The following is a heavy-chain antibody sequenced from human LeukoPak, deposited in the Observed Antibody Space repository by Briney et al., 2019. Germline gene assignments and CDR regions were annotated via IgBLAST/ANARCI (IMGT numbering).Heavy chain of an antibody. CDR1: GLTFRTYA. CDR2: ISDSGGYT. D-gene: IGHD3-16*02. Sequence: PGGSLILSCAASGLTFRTYAMSWVRQAPGKGLEWDSSISDSGGYTFYADSVKGRFTISRDNSKNTVYLQMNSLRAEDTAVYYCAKGGTYRSQPYFDYWGQGTPVTVSS. V-gene: IGHV3-23*01. CDR3: AKGGTYRSQPYFDY. J-gene: IGHJ4*02.